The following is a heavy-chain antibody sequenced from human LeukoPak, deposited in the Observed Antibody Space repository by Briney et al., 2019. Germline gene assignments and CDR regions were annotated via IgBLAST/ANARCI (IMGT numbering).Heavy chain of an antibody. J-gene: IGHJ5*02. V-gene: IGHV3-23*01. CDR2: ISGSGGST. CDR1: GYTFTTYY. CDR3: AKLSGRYYFDP. D-gene: IGHD1-26*01. Sequence: ASVKVSCKASGYTFTTYYMYWVRQAPGKGLEWVSAISGSGGSTYYADSVKGRFTISRDNSKNTLYLQMNSLRAEDTAVYYCAKLSGRYYFDPWGQGTLVTVSS.